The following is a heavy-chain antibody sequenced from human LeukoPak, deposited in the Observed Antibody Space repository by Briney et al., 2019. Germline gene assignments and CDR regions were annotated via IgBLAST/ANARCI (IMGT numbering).Heavy chain of an antibody. CDR2: INHSGST. Sequence: SETLSLTCAVYGGSFSDFYWSWIRQPPGKGLEWIGEINHSGSTNYNPSLKSRVTISVDTSKNQFSLKLSSVTAADTAVYYCARSRGITRMAWFDPWGQGTLVTVSS. V-gene: IGHV4-34*01. CDR1: GGSFSDFY. CDR3: ARSRGITRMAWFDP. D-gene: IGHD2-2*01. J-gene: IGHJ5*02.